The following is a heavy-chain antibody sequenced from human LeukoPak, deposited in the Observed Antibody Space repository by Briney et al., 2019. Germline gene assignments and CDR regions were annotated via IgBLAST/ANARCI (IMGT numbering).Heavy chain of an antibody. J-gene: IGHJ5*02. V-gene: IGHV1-46*01. Sequence: ASVKVSCKASGYTFTNYFMHWARQAPGQGLEWMGVINPSGGGTTYAQRFQGRVTMTRDTSTSTVHMELSSLRSEDTAVYYCARLVDIVALFDPWGQGTLVTVSS. CDR2: INPSGGGT. CDR1: GYTFTNYF. D-gene: IGHD5-12*01. CDR3: ARLVDIVALFDP.